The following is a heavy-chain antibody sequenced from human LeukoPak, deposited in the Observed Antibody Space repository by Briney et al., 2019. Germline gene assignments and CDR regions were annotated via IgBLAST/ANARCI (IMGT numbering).Heavy chain of an antibody. J-gene: IGHJ3*02. Sequence: GGSLSLSCAASGFTFSSYWMSWVRQSPGKGLEWVANIKPDGSEKYFMDSVKGRFTISRDNAKNSLYLQMNILRAEDTAVYYCARDSVRGRPLVAFDIWGQGTMVTVSS. D-gene: IGHD3-10*01. V-gene: IGHV3-7*01. CDR3: ARDSVRGRPLVAFDI. CDR2: IKPDGSEK. CDR1: GFTFSSYW.